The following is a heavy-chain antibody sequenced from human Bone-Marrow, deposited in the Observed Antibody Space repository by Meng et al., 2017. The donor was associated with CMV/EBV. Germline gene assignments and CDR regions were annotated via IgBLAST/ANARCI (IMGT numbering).Heavy chain of an antibody. Sequence: SETLSLTCAVYGGSFSGYYWSWIRQPPGKGLEWIGEINHSGSTNYNPSLKSRVTISVDTSKNQFSLKLSSVTAADTAVYYCARTVAYDFWSGYGYYYYGMDVWGQGTTVTVP. CDR2: INHSGST. CDR3: ARTVAYDFWSGYGYYYYGMDV. D-gene: IGHD3-3*01. V-gene: IGHV4-34*01. J-gene: IGHJ6*02. CDR1: GGSFSGYY.